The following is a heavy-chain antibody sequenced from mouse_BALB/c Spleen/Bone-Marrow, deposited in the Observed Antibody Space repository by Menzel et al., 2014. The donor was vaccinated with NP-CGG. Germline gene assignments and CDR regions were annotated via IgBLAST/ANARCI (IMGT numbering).Heavy chain of an antibody. CDR1: GFNTKDTY. V-gene: IGHV14-3*02. CDR3: ARPIFL. CDR2: IDPANGNT. Sequence: DVKLVESGAELVKPGASVKLSCTASGFNTKDTYMHWVKQRPEQGLEWIGRIDPANGNTKYDPKFQGKATITADTSSNTAYLQLSSLTSEDTAVYYCARPIFLWGQGTSVTVSS. J-gene: IGHJ4*01.